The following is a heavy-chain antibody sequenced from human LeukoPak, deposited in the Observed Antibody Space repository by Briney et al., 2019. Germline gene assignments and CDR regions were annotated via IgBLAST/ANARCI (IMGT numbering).Heavy chain of an antibody. CDR3: TRAITVGGITIPFDL. V-gene: IGHV3-7*01. CDR2: IKQDGSEK. Sequence: GGSLRLSCAASGFSFKSYWMSWVRQAPGKRLEWAANIKQDGSEKKYVDSVKGRFTISRDNAKNSLFLQMDSLRAEDTAVYYCTRAITVGGITIPFDLWGRGTQVTVSS. CDR1: GFSFKSYW. J-gene: IGHJ2*01. D-gene: IGHD3-3*01.